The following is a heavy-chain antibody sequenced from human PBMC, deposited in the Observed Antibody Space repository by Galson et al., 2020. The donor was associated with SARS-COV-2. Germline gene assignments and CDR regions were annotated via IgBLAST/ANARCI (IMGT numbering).Heavy chain of an antibody. CDR3: ARNYDSNAFDI. Sequence: GGSLSLSCAASGFTFSSYAMHWVRQAPGKGLEWVAVISYDGSNKYYADSVKGRFTISRDNSKNTLYLQMNSLRAEDTAVYYCARNYDSNAFDIWGQGTMVTVSS. D-gene: IGHD3-22*01. V-gene: IGHV3-30*01. J-gene: IGHJ3*02. CDR2: ISYDGSNK. CDR1: GFTFSSYA.